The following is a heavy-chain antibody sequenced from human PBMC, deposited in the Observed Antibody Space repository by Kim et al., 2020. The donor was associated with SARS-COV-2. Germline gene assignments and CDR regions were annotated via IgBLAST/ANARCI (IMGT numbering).Heavy chain of an antibody. V-gene: IGHV3-23*01. D-gene: IGHD3-3*01. CDR1: GFSFSSYA. CDR2: ISGNGYTT. J-gene: IGHJ6*01. Sequence: GGSLRLSCAASGFSFSSYAMTWVRQAPGKGLEWVSAISGNGYTTDYADSVKGRFTISRDNSKNTLHLQMNSLRAEDTAISYCAKDLRGVSISAPWSVDV. CDR3: AKDLRGVSISAPWSVDV.